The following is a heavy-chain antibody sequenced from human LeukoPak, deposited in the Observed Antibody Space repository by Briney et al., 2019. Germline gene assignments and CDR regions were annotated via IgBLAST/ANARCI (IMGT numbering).Heavy chain of an antibody. D-gene: IGHD3-9*01. J-gene: IGHJ4*02. CDR3: VIWGDYDVLTGYYVPDY. V-gene: IGHV3-23*01. CDR2: ITGSGTSA. Sequence: GASLRLSCVASGFTFSNYAMSWVRQAPGKGLEWVSAITGSGTSAYYADSLKGRFTISRDNSKNTVFLQMNSLRHEDTAIYYCVIWGDYDVLTGYYVPDYWGQGTLVTVSS. CDR1: GFTFSNYA.